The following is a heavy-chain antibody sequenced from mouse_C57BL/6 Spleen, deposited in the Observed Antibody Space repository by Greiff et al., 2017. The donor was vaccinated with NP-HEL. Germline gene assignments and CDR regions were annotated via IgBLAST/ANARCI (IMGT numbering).Heavy chain of an antibody. CDR3: AKASVRLRDWYFDV. Sequence: QVQLKESGPGLVQPSQSLSITCTASGFSFTSYGVHWVRQSPGKGLEWLGVICRGGSTNYNAAFMPRLSITKDNPTSQDFFKMNSLQADDTAVYYCAKASVRLRDWYFDVWGTGTTVTVSS. J-gene: IGHJ1*03. V-gene: IGHV2-5*01. D-gene: IGHD6-1*01. CDR2: ICRGGST. CDR1: GFSFTSYG.